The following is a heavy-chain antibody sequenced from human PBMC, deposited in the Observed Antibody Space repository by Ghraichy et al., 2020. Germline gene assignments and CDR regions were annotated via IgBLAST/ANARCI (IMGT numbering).Heavy chain of an antibody. CDR3: VRADGSGSFYY. J-gene: IGHJ4*02. V-gene: IGHV3-21*01. Sequence: GASLRLSCATSGFNLGVYTMNWLRWAPNKGLEWVASISSDSFYIYYADSVRGRFTISRDNAMNSIYLQMNSLRVEDTAMYYCVRADGSGSFYYWGQGTLVTVSS. CDR2: ISSDSFYI. D-gene: IGHD3-10*01. CDR1: GFNLGVYT.